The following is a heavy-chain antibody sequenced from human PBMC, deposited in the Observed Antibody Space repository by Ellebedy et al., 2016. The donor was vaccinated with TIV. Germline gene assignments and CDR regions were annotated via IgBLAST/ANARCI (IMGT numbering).Heavy chain of an antibody. CDR2: ISGSGGST. J-gene: IGHJ3*02. V-gene: IGHV3-23*01. D-gene: IGHD5-18*01. CDR3: AREEYIYGVGAFDI. CDR1: GFTFSSYP. Sequence: GESLKISXAASGFTFSSYPMSWVRQAPGKGLEWVSAISGSGGSTYYADSVKGRFTISSDNSQNTLYLQMDSLRPEDSAMYFCAREEYIYGVGAFDIWGQGTLVTVSS.